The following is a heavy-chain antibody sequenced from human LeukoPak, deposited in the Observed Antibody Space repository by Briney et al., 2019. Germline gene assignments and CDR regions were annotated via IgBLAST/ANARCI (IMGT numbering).Heavy chain of an antibody. CDR2: IKQDGSEK. J-gene: IGHJ4*02. CDR1: GFTFSSYW. CDR3: ARDYYDSSGYYYEATYYFDY. V-gene: IGHV3-7*01. Sequence: GGSLRLSCAASGFTFSSYWMSWVRQAPGKGLEWVANIKQDGSEKYYVDSVKGRFTISRDNAKNSLYLQMNSLRAEDTAVYYCARDYYDSSGYYYEATYYFDYWGQGTLVTVSS. D-gene: IGHD3-22*01.